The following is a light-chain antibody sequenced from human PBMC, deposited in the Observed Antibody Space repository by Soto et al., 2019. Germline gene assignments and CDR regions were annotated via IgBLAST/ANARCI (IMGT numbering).Light chain of an antibody. J-gene: IGKJ1*01. Sequence: EIVLTQSPDSLAVSEGERATLNCKCSQSVLYISNNKTYLAWYRQNPGQPLRLLIYWASTRESGVPDRFSGSGSGTDFTLTISSLQPDDFATYYCKQYNSYSWTFGQGTKVDIK. CDR3: KQYNSYSWT. CDR2: WAS. CDR1: QSVLYISNNKTY. V-gene: IGKV4-1*01.